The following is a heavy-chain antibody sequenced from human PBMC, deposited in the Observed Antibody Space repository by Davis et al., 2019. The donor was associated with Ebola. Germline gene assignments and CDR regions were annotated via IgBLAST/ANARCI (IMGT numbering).Heavy chain of an antibody. V-gene: IGHV1-46*01. D-gene: IGHD3-3*01. CDR3: AKSGLSFGVVKYHYGMDV. CDR1: KYTLSGYY. Sequence: ASVKVSCKSSKYTLSGYYIHWVRQAPGQGLEWMGMFNPVGRSTTIAQKFQGRVTMTRDTSTTTVYMDLSSLESEDTAVYYCAKSGLSFGVVKYHYGMDVWGKGTTVTVSS. J-gene: IGHJ6*04. CDR2: FNPVGRST.